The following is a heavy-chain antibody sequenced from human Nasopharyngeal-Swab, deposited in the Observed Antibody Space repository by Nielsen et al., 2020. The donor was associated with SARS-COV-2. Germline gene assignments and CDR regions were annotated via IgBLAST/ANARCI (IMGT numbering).Heavy chain of an antibody. CDR3: ARDAIVVVPAAIQY. Sequence: WIRQPPGKGLEWVSYISSSSSTKYYADSVKGRFTISRDNAKNSLYLQMNSQRDEETAVYYCARDAIVVVPAAIQYWGQGTLVTVSS. J-gene: IGHJ4*02. CDR2: ISSSSSTK. D-gene: IGHD2-2*02. V-gene: IGHV3-11*04.